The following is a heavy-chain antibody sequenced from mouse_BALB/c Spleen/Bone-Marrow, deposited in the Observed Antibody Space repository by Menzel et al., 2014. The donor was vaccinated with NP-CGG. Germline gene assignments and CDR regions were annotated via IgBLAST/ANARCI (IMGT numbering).Heavy chain of an antibody. CDR3: ARLGYYDRFAY. Sequence: EVKLMESGGGLVQPGGSLKLSCAASGFDFSRYWMSWVRQAPGKGLEWIGEINPDSSTINYTPSLKDKFIISRDNAKNTLYLQMSKVRSEDTALYYCARLGYYDRFAYWGQGTLVTVSA. V-gene: IGHV4-1*02. D-gene: IGHD1-1*01. J-gene: IGHJ3*01. CDR2: INPDSSTI. CDR1: GFDFSRYW.